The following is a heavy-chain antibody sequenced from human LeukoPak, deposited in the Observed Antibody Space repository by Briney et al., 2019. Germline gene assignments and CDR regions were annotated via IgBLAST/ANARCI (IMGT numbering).Heavy chain of an antibody. Sequence: GGSLRLSCAASGFTSSSYAMSWVRQAPGKGLEWVSVINGGGVSKDYADSVKDRFTLSRDNSKNTLYLQMNSLRAEDTAVYYCAKGSEYLWGSLENNYYYYMDVWGKGTTVTVSS. D-gene: IGHD3-16*01. CDR1: GFTSSSYA. CDR3: AKGSEYLWGSLENNYYYYMDV. V-gene: IGHV3-23*01. CDR2: INGGGVSK. J-gene: IGHJ6*03.